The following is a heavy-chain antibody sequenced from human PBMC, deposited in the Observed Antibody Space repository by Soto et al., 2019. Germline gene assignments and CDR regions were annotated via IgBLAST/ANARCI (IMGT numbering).Heavy chain of an antibody. CDR2: INHSGST. Sequence: SETLSLTCAVYGGSFSGYYWSWIRQPPGKGLEWIGEINHSGSTNYNPSLKSRVTISVDTSKNQFSLKLSSVTAADTAVYYCARQRFGWNYWFDPWGQGTLVTVSS. CDR1: GGSFSGYY. CDR3: ARQRFGWNYWFDP. J-gene: IGHJ5*02. V-gene: IGHV4-34*01. D-gene: IGHD1-7*01.